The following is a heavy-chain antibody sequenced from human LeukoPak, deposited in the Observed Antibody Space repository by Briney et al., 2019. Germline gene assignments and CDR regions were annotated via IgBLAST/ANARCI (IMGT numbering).Heavy chain of an antibody. CDR3: ARTTYDILTGYQFDY. J-gene: IGHJ4*02. D-gene: IGHD3-9*01. CDR1: GGSISSGSYY. Sequence: SQTLSLTCTVSGGSISSGSYYWSWIRQPAGKGLEWIGRIYTSGSTNYNPSLKSRVTISVDTSKNQFSLKLSSVTAADTAVYYCARTTYDILTGYQFDYWGQGTLVTVSS. V-gene: IGHV4-61*02. CDR2: IYTSGST.